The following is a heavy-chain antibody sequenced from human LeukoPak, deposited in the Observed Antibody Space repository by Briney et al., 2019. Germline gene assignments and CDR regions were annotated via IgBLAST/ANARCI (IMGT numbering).Heavy chain of an antibody. V-gene: IGHV4-31*11. CDR2: IYYSGST. CDR1: GGSISSGGYY. CDR3: ARTRKAGFDP. J-gene: IGHJ5*02. Sequence: PSETLSLTCAVSGGSISSGGYYWSWIRQHPGKGLEWIGYIYYSGSTYYNPSLKSRVTISVDTSKNQFSLKQSSVAAADTAVYYCARTRKAGFDPWGQGTLVTVSS.